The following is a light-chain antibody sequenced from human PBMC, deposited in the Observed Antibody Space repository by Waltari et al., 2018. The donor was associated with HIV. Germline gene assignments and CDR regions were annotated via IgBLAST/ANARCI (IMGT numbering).Light chain of an antibody. CDR2: RNN. CDR1: SSNIGSKY. J-gene: IGLJ3*02. CDR3: AAWDDSLSGGV. V-gene: IGLV1-47*01. Sequence: QSVLTQPPSASGTPGQRVTISCSGSSSNIGSKYVYWYQHLPGTAPKLLIYRNNQRPSGVPDRFSGSKSGTSASLAISGLRSEDEADDYCAAWDDSLSGGVFGGGTKLTVL.